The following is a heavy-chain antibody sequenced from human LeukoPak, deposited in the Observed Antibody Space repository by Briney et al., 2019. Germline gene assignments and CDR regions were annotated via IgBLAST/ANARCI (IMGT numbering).Heavy chain of an antibody. D-gene: IGHD3-22*01. Sequence: GASVKVSCKASGYTLTDYYMHWVRQAPGQGLEWMGRINPNSGGTNYQGRVTMTRDTSISTVYMELSRPRSDDTAVYYCARVGYYESSGYYEYWGQGTLVTVSS. CDR3: ARVGYYESSGYYEY. V-gene: IGHV1-2*06. CDR1: GYTLTDYY. J-gene: IGHJ4*02. CDR2: INPNSGGT.